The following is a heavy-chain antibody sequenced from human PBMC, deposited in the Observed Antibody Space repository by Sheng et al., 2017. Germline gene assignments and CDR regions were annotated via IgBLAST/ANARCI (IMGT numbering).Heavy chain of an antibody. CDR2: IWYDGSKK. V-gene: IGHV3-33*01. CDR1: GFSFSSYG. J-gene: IGHJ5*02. Sequence: QVQLVESGGGVVQPGRSLRLSCTASGFSFSSYGMHWVRQAPGKGLEWVAVIWYDGSKKYYADFVKGRFTISRDNSENTLFLQINSLRAEDTAVYYCARGVCSSISCQKGLNWFDPWGQGTQVTVSS. D-gene: IGHD2-2*01. CDR3: ARGVCSSISCQKGLNWFDP.